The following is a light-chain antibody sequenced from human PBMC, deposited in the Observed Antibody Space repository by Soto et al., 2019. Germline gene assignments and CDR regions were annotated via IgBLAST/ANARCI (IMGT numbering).Light chain of an antibody. J-gene: IGLJ1*01. CDR3: SSYTSSTTLV. Sequence: QSVLTQPASVSGSPGQSITISCTGTSSDIGAYNYVSWYQQYPGKTPKLVIYEVTDRPSGVSSRFSGSKSGSTASLTISGLQTEEEADYDCSSYTSSTTLVFATGTKVTVL. V-gene: IGLV2-14*01. CDR2: EVT. CDR1: SSDIGAYNY.